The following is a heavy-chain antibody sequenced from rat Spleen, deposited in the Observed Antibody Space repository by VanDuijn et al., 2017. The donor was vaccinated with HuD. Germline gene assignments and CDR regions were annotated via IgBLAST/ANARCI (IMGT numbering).Heavy chain of an antibody. J-gene: IGHJ2*01. V-gene: IGHV2S63*01. CDR2: MWNGGST. CDR3: ARDWLDY. Sequence: EVQLKESGPGLVQPSQTLSLTCTVSGFSLTDYSVHWVRQPPGKGREWMGVMWNGGSTAYNSALKSRLSISRDISKSQVFLKMNSLQTEDTATYYCARDWLDYWGQGVMVTVSS. CDR1: GFSLTDYS.